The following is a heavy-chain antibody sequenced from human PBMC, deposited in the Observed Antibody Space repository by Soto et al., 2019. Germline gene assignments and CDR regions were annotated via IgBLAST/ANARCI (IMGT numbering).Heavy chain of an antibody. D-gene: IGHD3-3*02. CDR1: GHSFTGHY. CDR2: INPNSGDT. Sequence: QVQLVQSGAEVKKPGASVKVSCKVSGHSFTGHYMHWVRQAPGQGLEWMGWINPNSGDTDYSRKFQGSVTMTRDTSIKKVYTELSSLRSDDTAVYYCARAHIGFLDWLPDNYYYGLDLWGQWTTVTVSS. V-gene: IGHV1-2*02. CDR3: ARAHIGFLDWLPDNYYYGLDL. J-gene: IGHJ6*02.